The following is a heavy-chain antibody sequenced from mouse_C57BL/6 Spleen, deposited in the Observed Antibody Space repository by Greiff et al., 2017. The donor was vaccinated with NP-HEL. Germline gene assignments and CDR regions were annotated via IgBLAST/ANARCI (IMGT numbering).Heavy chain of an antibody. Sequence: VQLVESGPELVKPGASVKISCKASGYTFTDYYINWVKQRPGQGLEWIGWIFPGSGSTYYNEKFKGKATLTVDKSSSTAYMLLSSLTSEDSAVYFCARSVYSNYLYYFDYWGQGTTLTVSS. V-gene: IGHV1-75*01. CDR1: GYTFTDYY. D-gene: IGHD2-5*01. J-gene: IGHJ2*01. CDR2: IFPGSGST. CDR3: ARSVYSNYLYYFDY.